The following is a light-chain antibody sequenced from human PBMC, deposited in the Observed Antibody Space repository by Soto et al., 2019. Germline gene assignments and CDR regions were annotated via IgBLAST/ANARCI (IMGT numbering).Light chain of an antibody. CDR3: QIYGSSSTWT. V-gene: IGKV3-20*01. J-gene: IGKJ1*01. CDR1: QSVSSTY. CDR2: GAF. Sequence: EIVLTQTPGTLSLSPGERATLSCRASQSVSSTYLAWYQHKPVQPPTLLIYGAFSRVTGIPDRFRGSGSGTDFTLTISRLEPEDFAVYYCQIYGSSSTWTFGQGTKVEIK.